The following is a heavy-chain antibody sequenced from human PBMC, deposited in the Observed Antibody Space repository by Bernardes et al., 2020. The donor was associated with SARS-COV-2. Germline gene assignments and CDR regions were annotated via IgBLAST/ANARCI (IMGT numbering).Heavy chain of an antibody. Sequence: GGSLRLSCAASGFTFSSYAMSWVRQAPGKGLEWVSAISGSGGSTYYADSVKGRFTISRDNSKNTLYLQMNSLRAEDTAVYYCAKDYHPVVVVAATFDYWGQGTLVTVSS. CDR2: ISGSGGST. V-gene: IGHV3-23*01. J-gene: IGHJ4*02. CDR1: GFTFSSYA. CDR3: AKDYHPVVVVAATFDY. D-gene: IGHD2-15*01.